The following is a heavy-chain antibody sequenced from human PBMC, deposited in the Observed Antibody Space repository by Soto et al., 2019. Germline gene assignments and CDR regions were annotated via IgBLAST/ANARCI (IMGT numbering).Heavy chain of an antibody. CDR1: GGTFSSYA. V-gene: IGHV1-69*13. J-gene: IGHJ6*02. CDR3: AREGGYSYGSPPYGKDV. CDR2: IIPIFGTA. D-gene: IGHD5-18*01. Sequence: SVKVSCKACGGTFSSYAISWVRQAPGQGLEWMGGIIPIFGTANYAQKFQGRVTITADESTSTAYIELSSLRSEDKAVYYCAREGGYSYGSPPYGKDVWGQGTTVTAP.